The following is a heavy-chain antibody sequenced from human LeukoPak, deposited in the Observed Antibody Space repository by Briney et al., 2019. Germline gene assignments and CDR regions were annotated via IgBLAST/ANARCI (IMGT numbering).Heavy chain of an antibody. J-gene: IGHJ4*02. CDR2: ISSSGRNI. CDR3: ARDLVQLWSKDF. CDR1: GFTFSNYE. D-gene: IGHD5-18*01. Sequence: GGSLRLSCAASGFTFSNYEFNWVRQAPGKGLEWVSYISSSGRNIYYADSVKGRFTISRDNAKNSLYLQMNSLRAEDTAVHYCARDLVQLWSKDFWGQGTLVTVSS. V-gene: IGHV3-48*03.